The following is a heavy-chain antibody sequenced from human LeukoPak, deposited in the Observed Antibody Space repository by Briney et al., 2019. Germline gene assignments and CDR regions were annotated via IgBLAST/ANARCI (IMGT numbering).Heavy chain of an antibody. CDR2: IRYDGSNK. V-gene: IGHV3-30*02. D-gene: IGHD6-13*01. J-gene: IGHJ4*02. CDR1: GFTFSSYG. CDR3: AKDRRIAAAGNGYFDY. Sequence: GGSVGLSCAASGFTFSSYGMHWVRQAPGKGLEWVAFIRYDGSNKYYSDSVKGRITISRDNSKNTLYLQMNSLRAEDTAVYYCAKDRRIAAAGNGYFDYWGQGTLVTVSS.